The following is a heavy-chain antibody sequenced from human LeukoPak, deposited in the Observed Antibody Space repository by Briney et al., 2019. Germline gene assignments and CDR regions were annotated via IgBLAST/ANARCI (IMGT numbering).Heavy chain of an antibody. CDR2: IYYSGST. Sequence: PSETLSLTCTVSGGSISSGGYYWSWIRQHPGKGLEWIGYIYYSGSTYYNPSLKSRVTISVDTSKNQFSLKPSSVTAADTAVYYCARSGVWYFDLWGRGTLVTVSS. CDR3: ARSGVWYFDL. D-gene: IGHD3-10*01. CDR1: GGSISSGGYY. J-gene: IGHJ2*01. V-gene: IGHV4-31*03.